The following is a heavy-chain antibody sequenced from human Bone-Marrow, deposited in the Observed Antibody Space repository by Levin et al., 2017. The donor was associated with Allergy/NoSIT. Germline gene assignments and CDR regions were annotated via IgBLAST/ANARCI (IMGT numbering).Heavy chain of an antibody. D-gene: IGHD1-1*01. CDR1: GDSVSSDTAV. CDR2: TYYRSQWFR. J-gene: IGHJ4*02. V-gene: IGHV6-1*01. CDR3: ARQLDTPPSQHTFDS. Sequence: SQTLSLPCVISGDSVSSDTAVWHWIRQSPSRGLEWLGMTYYRSQWFRDYAASVRSRISINADTSKNQISLHLKSVTPEDAAVYYCARQLDTPPSQHTFDSWGQGTLVTVSS.